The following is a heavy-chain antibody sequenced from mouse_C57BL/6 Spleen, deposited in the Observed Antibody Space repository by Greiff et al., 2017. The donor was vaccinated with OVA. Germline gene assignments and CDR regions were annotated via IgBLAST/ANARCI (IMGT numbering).Heavy chain of an antibody. J-gene: IGHJ4*01. CDR1: GFSLSTFGMG. CDR3: ARIAVNYYGSSHYYAMDY. D-gene: IGHD1-1*01. V-gene: IGHV8-8*01. CDR2: IWWDDDK. Sequence: QVTLKESGPGILQPSQTLSLTCSFSGFSLSTFGMGVGWIRQPSGKGLEWLAHIWWDDDKYYNPALKSRLTISKDTSKNQVFLKIANVDTADTATYYCARIAVNYYGSSHYYAMDYWGQGTSVTVSS.